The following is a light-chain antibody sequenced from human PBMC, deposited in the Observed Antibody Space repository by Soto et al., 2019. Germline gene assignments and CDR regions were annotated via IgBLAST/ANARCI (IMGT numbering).Light chain of an antibody. Sequence: DIQMTQSPSTLSGSVGDRVTITCRASQTISSWLAWYQQKPGKAPKLLIYKASTLKSGVPSRFSGSGSGTVFTLTINSLQPEDFATYYCQQIHSTSSYTFGQGTKVDI. CDR2: KAS. CDR1: QTISSW. J-gene: IGKJ2*01. V-gene: IGKV1-5*03. CDR3: QQIHSTSSYT.